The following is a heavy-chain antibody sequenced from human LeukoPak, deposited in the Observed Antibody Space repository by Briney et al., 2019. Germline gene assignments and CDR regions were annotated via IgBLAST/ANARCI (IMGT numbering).Heavy chain of an antibody. Sequence: SETLSLTCAVYGESFSGHYWTWIRQPPGKGLEWIGEINHSGSTTSNPSLNNRVTISVDTSKNRFSLTLTSVTAADTAVYYCARPRYGSGSLDSWGQGTLVTVSS. CDR2: INHSGST. D-gene: IGHD3-10*01. J-gene: IGHJ4*02. CDR3: ARPRYGSGSLDS. V-gene: IGHV4-34*01. CDR1: GESFSGHY.